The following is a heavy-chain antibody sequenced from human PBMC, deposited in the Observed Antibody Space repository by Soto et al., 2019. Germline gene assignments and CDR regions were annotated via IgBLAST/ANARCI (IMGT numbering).Heavy chain of an antibody. CDR2: IIPIFGTA. CDR3: ARVLDTAVTTLGWFDP. CDR1: GGTFSSYS. J-gene: IGHJ5*02. D-gene: IGHD4-17*01. Sequence: QVQLVQSGAEVKKPGSSVKVSCKAAGGTFSSYSISWVRQAPGRGLEWMEGIIPIFGTANYAQKLQGRVTITADESTHTAYMEMSSLRSEDTAVYYCARVLDTAVTTLGWFDPWGQGTLVTVSS. V-gene: IGHV1-69*12.